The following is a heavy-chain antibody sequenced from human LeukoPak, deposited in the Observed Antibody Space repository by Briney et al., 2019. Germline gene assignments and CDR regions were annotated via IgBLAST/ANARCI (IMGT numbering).Heavy chain of an antibody. Sequence: SETLSLTCTVSGGSISSYYWSWIRRPPGKGLEWIGYIFYSGSTNYNPSLKSRVTISVDTSKNQFSLKLSPVTAADTAVYYCARHGSVSSGALVWGQGTLVTVSS. CDR1: GGSISSYY. CDR3: ARHGSVSSGALV. D-gene: IGHD3-22*01. J-gene: IGHJ4*02. V-gene: IGHV4-59*08. CDR2: IFYSGST.